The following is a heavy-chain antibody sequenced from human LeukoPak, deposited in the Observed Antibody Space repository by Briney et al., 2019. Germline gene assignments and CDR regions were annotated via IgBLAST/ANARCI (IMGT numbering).Heavy chain of an antibody. CDR2: ISGSGGST. CDR3: AKAHTTSLLTAYYCFDY. D-gene: IGHD3-9*01. CDR1: GFTFTTYA. Sequence: PGGSLRLSCAASGFTFTTYALTWVRQAPGKGLEWVSTISGSGGSTYYADSVKGRFTNSRDNSKNTVYLQMNNLTAEDTAVYYCAKAHTTSLLTAYYCFDYWGQGTLVTVSS. J-gene: IGHJ4*02. V-gene: IGHV3-23*01.